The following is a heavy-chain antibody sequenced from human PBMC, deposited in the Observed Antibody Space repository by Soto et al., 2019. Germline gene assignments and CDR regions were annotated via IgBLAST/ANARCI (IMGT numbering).Heavy chain of an antibody. CDR3: AKSSVTTTAHYDYIWGSNPGPIDI. D-gene: IGHD3-16*01. J-gene: IGHJ3*02. Sequence: GGSLRLSCAASGFTFSSYAMSWVRQAPGKGLEWVSAISGSGGSTYYADSVKGRFTISRDNSKNTLYLQMNSLRADDTAVYYCAKSSVTTTAHYDYIWGSNPGPIDIWGQGTMVNVSS. CDR1: GFTFSSYA. CDR2: ISGSGGST. V-gene: IGHV3-23*01.